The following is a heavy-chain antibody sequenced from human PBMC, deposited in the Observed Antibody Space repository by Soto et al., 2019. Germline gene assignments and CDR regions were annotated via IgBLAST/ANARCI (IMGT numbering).Heavy chain of an antibody. Sequence: EVQLVESGGGLVQPGGSLRLSCAAPGFTFSGRWMLWFRQAPGKGPVWVSRISNDGTITTYADSVKGRFTVSRDNAKNMLYLQMNSLRAEDTAVYYCVRDFGSGGDFWGQGTLVTVSS. J-gene: IGHJ4*02. CDR2: ISNDGTIT. CDR3: VRDFGSGGDF. D-gene: IGHD3-10*01. V-gene: IGHV3-74*03. CDR1: GFTFSGRW.